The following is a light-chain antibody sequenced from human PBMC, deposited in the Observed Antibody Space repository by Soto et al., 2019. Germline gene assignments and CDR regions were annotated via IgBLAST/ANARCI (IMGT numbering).Light chain of an antibody. V-gene: IGKV3-15*01. J-gene: IGKJ4*02. CDR3: QQYKNWPRT. CDR1: QSVSSSY. Sequence: EIVLTQSPATLSLSPGERATLSCGASQSVSSSYLAWYQQKPGLAPRLLIYDASTRATDMPGTFSGRGSGTEFTLTISSLRSEDFAVYYCQQYKNWPRTFGRGTKVDIK. CDR2: DAS.